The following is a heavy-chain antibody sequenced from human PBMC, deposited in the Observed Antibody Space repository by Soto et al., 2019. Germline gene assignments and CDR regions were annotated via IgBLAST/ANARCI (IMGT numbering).Heavy chain of an antibody. CDR2: IYYSGST. Sequence: SETLSLTCTVSGGSISSGDYYWSWIRQPPGKGLEWIGYIYYSGSTYYNPSLKSRVTISVDTSKNQFSLKLSSVTAADTAVYYCARWSSSWYGPGSDFDYWGQGTLVTVSS. V-gene: IGHV4-30-4*01. D-gene: IGHD6-13*01. CDR1: GGSISSGDYY. CDR3: ARWSSSWYGPGSDFDY. J-gene: IGHJ4*02.